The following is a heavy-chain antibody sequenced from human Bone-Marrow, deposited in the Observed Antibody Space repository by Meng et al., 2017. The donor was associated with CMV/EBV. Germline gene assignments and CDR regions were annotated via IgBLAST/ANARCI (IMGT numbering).Heavy chain of an antibody. Sequence: GGSLRLSCAASGFTFSSYSMNWVRQAPGKGLEWGSYISSSSSTIYYADSVKGRFTISRDNAKNSLYLQMNSLRAEDTAVYYCARGGNSGYYYGMDVWGQGTTVTVSS. D-gene: IGHD4-23*01. V-gene: IGHV3-48*04. CDR1: GFTFSSYS. J-gene: IGHJ6*02. CDR3: ARGGNSGYYYGMDV. CDR2: ISSSSSTI.